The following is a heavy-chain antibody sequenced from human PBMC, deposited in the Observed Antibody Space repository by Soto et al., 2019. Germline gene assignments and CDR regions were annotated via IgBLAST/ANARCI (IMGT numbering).Heavy chain of an antibody. CDR3: ARRRFGDFCMDY. J-gene: IGHJ4*02. CDR1: GYTFTSYG. CDR2: ISAYNGNT. D-gene: IGHD3-10*01. V-gene: IGHV1-18*04. Sequence: ASVKVSCKASGYTFTSYGSSWVRQAPGQGLEWMGWISAYNGNTNYAQTLPGRVTMTTDKSTRKAYMELRGLRSEDTAVSYCARRRFGDFCMDYWGQGNLVTVSS.